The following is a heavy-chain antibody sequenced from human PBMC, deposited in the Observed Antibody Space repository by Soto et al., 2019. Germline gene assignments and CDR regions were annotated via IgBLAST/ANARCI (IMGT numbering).Heavy chain of an antibody. J-gene: IGHJ3*02. D-gene: IGHD3-22*01. CDR1: GYSFTSYW. V-gene: IGHV5-51*01. Sequence: GESLKISCKGSGYSFTSYWICWGRQMPRKGLEWMGIIYPGDSDTRYSPSFQGQVTISAIKSISTAYMEWSSLKASNTAMYYCSSTYYYDSSGYYAFDIWGQGTMVTVSS. CDR3: SSTYYYDSSGYYAFDI. CDR2: IYPGDSDT.